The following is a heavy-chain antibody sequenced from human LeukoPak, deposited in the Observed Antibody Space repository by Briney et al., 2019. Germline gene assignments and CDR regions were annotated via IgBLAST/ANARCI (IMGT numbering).Heavy chain of an antibody. V-gene: IGHV1-18*01. CDR3: ARDLTIVTTNWFDP. Sequence: ASVKVSCKASGYTFTSYGISWVRQAPGQGLEWMGWISAYNGNTNYAQKLQGRVTMTTDTSTSTAYMELRSLRSDDTAVYYCARDLTIVTTNWFDPWGQGTLVTVSS. D-gene: IGHD4-11*01. CDR1: GYTFTSYG. J-gene: IGHJ5*02. CDR2: ISAYNGNT.